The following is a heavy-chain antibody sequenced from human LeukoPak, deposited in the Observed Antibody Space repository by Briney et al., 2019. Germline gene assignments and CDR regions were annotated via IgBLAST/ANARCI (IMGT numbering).Heavy chain of an antibody. D-gene: IGHD3-10*01. Sequence: SETLSLTCAVYGESFSGFYWSWIRQSPGKGLEWIGEINHSGSTNYNPSLKSRVTISVDTSKNQFSLKLSSVTAADTAVYYCARRRRITMVRGVGYFDYWGQGTLVTVSS. CDR1: GESFSGFY. V-gene: IGHV4-34*01. CDR3: ARRRRITMVRGVGYFDY. J-gene: IGHJ4*02. CDR2: INHSGST.